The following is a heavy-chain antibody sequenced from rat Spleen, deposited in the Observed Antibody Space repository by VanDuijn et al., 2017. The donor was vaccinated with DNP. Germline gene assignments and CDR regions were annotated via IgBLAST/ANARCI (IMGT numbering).Heavy chain of an antibody. CDR3: TRDNYEFAY. J-gene: IGHJ3*01. V-gene: IGHV2S12*01. CDR2: ISSDGST. CDR1: GFSLTSYG. D-gene: IGHD1-1*01. Sequence: QVQLKESGPGLVQPSQTLSLTCTVSGFSLTSYGVSWVRQPPGKGLEWIAAISSDGSTYYNSGLKSRLSISRDTSKSQVFLKMNSLQTEDTAIYFCTRDNYEFAYWGQGTLVTVSS.